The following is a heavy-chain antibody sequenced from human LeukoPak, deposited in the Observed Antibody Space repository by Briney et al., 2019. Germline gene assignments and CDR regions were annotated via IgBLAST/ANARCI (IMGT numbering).Heavy chain of an antibody. CDR3: AKDRYCTVTSMDV. J-gene: IGHJ6*02. CDR1: GFTFSSYA. V-gene: IGHV3-23*01. D-gene: IGHD3-16*02. Sequence: PGGSLRLSCAASGFTFSSYAKTWVRHLPGKGLEWVAGIGGGGETTYYAASVKGRFTISRDNSRDTLYLQMNRLRPGDTAVYYCAKDRYCTVTSMDVWGQGTTVIVSS. CDR2: IGGGGETT.